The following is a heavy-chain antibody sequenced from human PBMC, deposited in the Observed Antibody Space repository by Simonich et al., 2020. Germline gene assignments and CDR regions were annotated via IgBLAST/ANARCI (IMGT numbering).Heavy chain of an antibody. V-gene: IGHV3-33*01. J-gene: IGHJ5*02. CDR1: GFTFRSFG. D-gene: IGHD6-13*01. CDR2: RRFEGSNK. CDR3: ARAYSSSWYNWFDP. Sequence: QVQLVESGGGVVQPGRSLRLSCAASGFTFRSFGMHWVRQAPGKGLGGGEVRRFEGSNKNYDDSVKGRFTISRDNSKNTLYLQMNSLRAEDTAVYYCARAYSSSWYNWFDPWGQGTLVTVSS.